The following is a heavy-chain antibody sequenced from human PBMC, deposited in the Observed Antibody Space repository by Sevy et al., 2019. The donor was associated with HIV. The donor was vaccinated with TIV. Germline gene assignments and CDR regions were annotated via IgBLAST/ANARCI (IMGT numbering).Heavy chain of an antibody. CDR2: ISYDGSNK. CDR3: AKGGRWLQWEFDY. CDR1: GFTFSSYG. Sequence: GGSLRLSCAASGFTFSSYGMHWVRQAPGKGLEWVAVISYDGSNKYYADSVKGRFTISRDNSKNTLYLQMNNLRAEDTAVYYCAKGGRWLQWEFDYWGQGTLVTVSS. D-gene: IGHD5-12*01. J-gene: IGHJ4*02. V-gene: IGHV3-30*18.